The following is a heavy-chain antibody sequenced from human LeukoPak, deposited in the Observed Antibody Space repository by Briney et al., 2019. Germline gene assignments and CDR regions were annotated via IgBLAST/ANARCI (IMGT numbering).Heavy chain of an antibody. CDR2: IYYSGST. CDR1: GGSMNAYY. Sequence: ETPCLTCTVSGGSMNAYYWTWFRQPSGKGLEWIGYIYYSGSTYYNPSLKSRLTISVDTSNNQFSLKLSSVTAADTAVYYCATIAGSSSFWGQGTVVAASS. D-gene: IGHD6-6*01. V-gene: IGHV4-59*08. J-gene: IGHJ4*02. CDR3: ATIAGSSSF.